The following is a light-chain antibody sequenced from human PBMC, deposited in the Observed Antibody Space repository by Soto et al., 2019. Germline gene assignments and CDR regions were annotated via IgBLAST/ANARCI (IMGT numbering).Light chain of an antibody. CDR2: GAS. V-gene: IGKV3-15*01. CDR3: QQTNEWPNT. CDR1: QSVSSN. J-gene: IGKJ2*01. Sequence: EIVMTQSPATLSVSPGERATLSCRASQSVSSNVAWYQQKVGQAPRLLIWGASNRVTGIPARFSGSGSGTEFTLTISSLQSEDFAVYYCQQTNEWPNTFGQGTKLEIK.